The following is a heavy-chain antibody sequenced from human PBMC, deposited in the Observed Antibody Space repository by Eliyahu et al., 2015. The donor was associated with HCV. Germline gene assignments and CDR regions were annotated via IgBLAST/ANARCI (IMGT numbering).Heavy chain of an antibody. Sequence: EVQLVESGGGLVQPGRSXRLSXXAXXXPFDDYAMHWVRQAPGKGLEWVSGISWNSGSIGYADSVKGRFTISRDNAKNSLYLQMNSLRAEDTALYYCAKDYSSSWYYFDYWGQGTLVTVSS. D-gene: IGHD6-13*01. CDR3: AKDYSSSWYYFDY. V-gene: IGHV3-9*01. CDR1: XXPFDDYA. CDR2: ISWNSGSI. J-gene: IGHJ4*02.